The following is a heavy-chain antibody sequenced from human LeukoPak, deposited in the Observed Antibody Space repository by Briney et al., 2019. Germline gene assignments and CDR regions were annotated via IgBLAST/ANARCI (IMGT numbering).Heavy chain of an antibody. Sequence: SEPVSLTCTVSGYYISSGYYWGWLRQPPGKGLEWIGSIYHSGSTYYNPSLKSRVTISVDTSKNQFSLKLSSVTAADTAVFYCAGGYSGYDSTRLGYYYYGMDVWGQGSTVTVSS. V-gene: IGHV4-38-2*02. CDR1: GYYISSGYY. D-gene: IGHD5-12*01. CDR2: IYHSGST. CDR3: AGGYSGYDSTRLGYYYYGMDV. J-gene: IGHJ6*02.